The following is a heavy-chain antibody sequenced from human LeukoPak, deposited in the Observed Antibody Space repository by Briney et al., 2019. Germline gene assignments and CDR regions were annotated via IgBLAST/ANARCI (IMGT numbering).Heavy chain of an antibody. Sequence: GGSLRLSCAASGFTFSSYSMNWVRQAPGKGLEWVSSISSSSSYIYYADSVKGRFTISRDNAKNSLYLQMNSLRAEDTAVYYCARASAKSDSIDYWGQGTLVTVSP. D-gene: IGHD3-10*01. V-gene: IGHV3-21*01. CDR2: ISSSSSYI. CDR1: GFTFSSYS. J-gene: IGHJ4*02. CDR3: ARASAKSDSIDY.